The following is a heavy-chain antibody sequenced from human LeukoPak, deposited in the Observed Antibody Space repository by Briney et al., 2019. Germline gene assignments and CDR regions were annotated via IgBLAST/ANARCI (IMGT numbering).Heavy chain of an antibody. J-gene: IGHJ4*02. CDR3: ARITMVRGVISPVYYFDY. D-gene: IGHD3-10*01. CDR2: ISAYNGNT. V-gene: IGHV1-18*04. Sequence: ASVKVSCKASGYTFTSYGISWVRQAPGRGLEWMGWISAYNGNTNYAQKLQGRVTMTTGTSTSTAYMELRSLRSDDTAVYYCARITMVRGVISPVYYFDYWGQGTLVTVSS. CDR1: GYTFTSYG.